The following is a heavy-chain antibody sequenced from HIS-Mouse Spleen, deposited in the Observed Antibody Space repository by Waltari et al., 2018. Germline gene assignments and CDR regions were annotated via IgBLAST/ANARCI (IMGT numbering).Heavy chain of an antibody. D-gene: IGHD1-26*01. CDR1: GFTFSSYG. J-gene: IGHJ4*02. Sequence: QVQLVESGGGVVQPGRSLRLSCAASGFTFSSYGMHWVGQAPGKGLGWVAVRSYDGSNKYYADSVKGRFTISRDNSKNTLYLQMNSLRAEDTAVYYCAKDRGSQFDYWGQGTLVTVSS. CDR2: RSYDGSNK. CDR3: AKDRGSQFDY. V-gene: IGHV3-30*18.